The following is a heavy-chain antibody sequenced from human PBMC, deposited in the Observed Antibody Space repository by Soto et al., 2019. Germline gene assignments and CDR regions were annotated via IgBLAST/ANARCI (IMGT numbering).Heavy chain of an antibody. D-gene: IGHD1-20*01. CDR1: GFTFSSSG. CDR3: AKEFHSWNYFDY. J-gene: IGHJ4*02. CDR2: ISYDGSNK. Sequence: PGGSLRLSCAASGFTFSSSGMHWVRQAPGKGLEWVAAISYDGSNKFYADSVKGRFTISRDNFRNTLYLQMNSLRAEDTAVYYCAKEFHSWNYFDYWGQGTLVTVSS. V-gene: IGHV3-30*18.